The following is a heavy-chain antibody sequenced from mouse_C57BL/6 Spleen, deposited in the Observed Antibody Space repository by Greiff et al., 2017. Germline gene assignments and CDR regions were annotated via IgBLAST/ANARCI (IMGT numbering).Heavy chain of an antibody. CDR2: IWSGGST. V-gene: IGHV2-2*01. J-gene: IGHJ4*01. CDR3: ARNGDYYGSSYGDYYAMDY. CDR1: GFSLTSYG. D-gene: IGHD1-1*01. Sequence: VKLMESGPGLVQPSQSLSITCTVSGFSLTSYGVHWVRQSPGKGLEWLGVIWSGGSTDYNAAFISRLSISKDNSKSQVFFKMNSLQADDTAIYYCARNGDYYGSSYGDYYAMDYWGQGTSVTVSS.